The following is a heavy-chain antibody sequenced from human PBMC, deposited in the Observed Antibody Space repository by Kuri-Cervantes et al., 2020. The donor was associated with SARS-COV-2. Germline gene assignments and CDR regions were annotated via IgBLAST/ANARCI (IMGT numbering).Heavy chain of an antibody. Sequence: SESLSLTCAVYGGSLNNFYWSWIRQPPGKGLEWIGYIYYSGSTNYNPSLKSRVTISVDTSKNQFSLKLSSVTAADTAVYYCASLRAGEGPLLDYWGQGTLVTVSS. V-gene: IGHV4-59*12. CDR1: GGSLNNFY. D-gene: IGHD7-27*01. CDR3: ASLRAGEGPLLDY. CDR2: IYYSGST. J-gene: IGHJ4*02.